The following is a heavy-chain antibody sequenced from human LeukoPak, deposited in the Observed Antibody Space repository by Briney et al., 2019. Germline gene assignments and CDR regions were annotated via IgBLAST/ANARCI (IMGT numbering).Heavy chain of an antibody. D-gene: IGHD4-17*01. J-gene: IGHJ5*02. Sequence: PSETLSLTCAVAGGSMSNYYWSWIRQPPGKGLGWIGYIFYSGSTYSNPPFKNRFTISVDTSKNQFSLRLTSVSAAHTAVYYCARYKQTTVTMTGGFDPWGQGTLVIVSS. V-gene: IGHV4-59*01. CDR1: GGSMSNYY. CDR2: IFYSGST. CDR3: ARYKQTTVTMTGGFDP.